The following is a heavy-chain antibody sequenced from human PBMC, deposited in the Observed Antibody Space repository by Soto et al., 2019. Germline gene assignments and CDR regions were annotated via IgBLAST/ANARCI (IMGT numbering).Heavy chain of an antibody. D-gene: IGHD6-13*01. CDR1: GGTFSSYA. CDR3: ARYAPGDSSSWYGWGISVGYFDY. V-gene: IGHV1-69*01. J-gene: IGHJ4*02. CDR2: IIPIFGTA. Sequence: QVQLVQSGAEVKKPGSSVKVSCKASGGTFSSYAISWVRQAPGQGLEWMGGIIPIFGTANYAQKFKGRVTITADESTSTAYMELSSLRSEDTAVYYCARYAPGDSSSWYGWGISVGYFDYWGQGTLVTVSS.